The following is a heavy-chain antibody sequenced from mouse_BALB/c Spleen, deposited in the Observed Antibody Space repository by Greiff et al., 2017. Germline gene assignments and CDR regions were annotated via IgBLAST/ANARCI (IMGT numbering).Heavy chain of an antibody. CDR1: GYTFTDYA. CDR2: ISTYYGDA. CDR3: ARYYGSTPYFDV. V-gene: IGHV1S137*01. Sequence: QVQLQQSGAELVRPGVSVKISCKGSGYTFTDYAMHWVKQSHAKSLEWIGVISTYYGDASYNQKFKGKATMTVDKSSSTAYMELARLTSEDSAIYYCARYYGSTPYFDVWGAGTTVTVSS. J-gene: IGHJ1*01. D-gene: IGHD1-1*01.